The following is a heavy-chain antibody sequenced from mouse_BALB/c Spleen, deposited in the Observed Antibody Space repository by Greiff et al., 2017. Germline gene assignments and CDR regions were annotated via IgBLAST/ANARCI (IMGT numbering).Heavy chain of an antibody. V-gene: IGHV2-6-7*01. D-gene: IGHD1-1*01. CDR3: ARGPYYYGSSRSAMDY. J-gene: IGHJ4*01. CDR1: GFSLTGYG. CDR2: IWGDGST. Sequence: QVQLQQSGPGLVAPSQSLSITCTVSGFSLTGYGVNWVRQPPGKGLEWLGMIWGDGSTDYNSALKSRLSISKDNSKSQVFLKMNSLQTDDTARYYCARGPYYYGSSRSAMDYWGQGTSVTVSS.